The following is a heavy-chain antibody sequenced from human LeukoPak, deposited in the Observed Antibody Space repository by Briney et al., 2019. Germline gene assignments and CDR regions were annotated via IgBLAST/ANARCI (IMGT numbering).Heavy chain of an antibody. CDR3: ARAGRFGTMVRGVRYDY. CDR1: GYTFTGYY. D-gene: IGHD3-10*01. V-gene: IGHV1-46*01. J-gene: IGHJ4*02. CDR2: INPSGGST. Sequence: APVKVSCKASGYTFTGYYLHWVRQAPGQGLEWMGIINPSGGSTSYAQKFQGRVTMTRDMSTSTVYMELSSLRSEDTAVYYCARAGRFGTMVRGVRYDYWGQGTLVTVSS.